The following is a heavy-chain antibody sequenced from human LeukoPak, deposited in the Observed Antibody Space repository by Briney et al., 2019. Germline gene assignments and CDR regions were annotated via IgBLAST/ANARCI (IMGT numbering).Heavy chain of an antibody. J-gene: IGHJ4*02. D-gene: IGHD4-17*01. CDR1: GFTFSSYA. Sequence: GGSLRLSCAASGFTFSSYAMHWVRQAPGKGLEWVGFIRSKAYAGTTEYAASVKGRFTISRDDSNSIAYLQMNSLKTEDTAVYYCTRGRVTTDYWGQGTLVTVSS. V-gene: IGHV3-49*04. CDR2: IRSKAYAGTT. CDR3: TRGRVTTDY.